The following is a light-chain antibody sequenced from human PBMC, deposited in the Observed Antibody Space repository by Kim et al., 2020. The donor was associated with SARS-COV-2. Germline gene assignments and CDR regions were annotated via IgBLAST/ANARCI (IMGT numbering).Light chain of an antibody. CDR2: EAS. CDR3: QQFHKYPIT. V-gene: IGKV1D-13*01. Sequence: VGDKITITCRGRQDVRSSLAWYQQKPGKAPKLLIYEASNVETGVPSRFSGSEPGTDFNLTINSLQPEDFATYYWQQFHKYPITFGQGTRLDI. J-gene: IGKJ5*01. CDR1: QDVRSS.